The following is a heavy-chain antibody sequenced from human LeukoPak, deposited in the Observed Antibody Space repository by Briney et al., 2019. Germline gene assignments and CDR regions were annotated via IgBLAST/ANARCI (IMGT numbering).Heavy chain of an antibody. V-gene: IGHV1-2*02. CDR3: ARGGNYAAPRLYYFDY. CDR1: RSTFTDYY. Sequence: ASVKVSCKASRSTFTDYYIHWVREAPGQGLEWMGWINPNSGGTHYAQKFLGRVTMTRNTSISTAYMELSRLRSEDTAVYYCARGGNYAAPRLYYFDYWGQGTLVTVSS. J-gene: IGHJ4*02. D-gene: IGHD4/OR15-4a*01. CDR2: INPNSGGT.